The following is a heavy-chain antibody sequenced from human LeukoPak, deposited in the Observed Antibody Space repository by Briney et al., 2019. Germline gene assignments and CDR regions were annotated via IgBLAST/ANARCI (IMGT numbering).Heavy chain of an antibody. CDR3: AREGTTVPHDY. CDR2: ISYDGSNK. D-gene: IGHD4-11*01. V-gene: IGHV3-30-3*01. CDR1: GFTFSSYA. Sequence: GRSLRLSCAASGFTFSSYAMHWVRQAPGKGLEWVAVISYDGSNKYYADSVKGRFTISRDNSKNTLYLQMNSLRAEDTAVYYCAREGTTVPHDYWGQGTLVTVSS. J-gene: IGHJ4*02.